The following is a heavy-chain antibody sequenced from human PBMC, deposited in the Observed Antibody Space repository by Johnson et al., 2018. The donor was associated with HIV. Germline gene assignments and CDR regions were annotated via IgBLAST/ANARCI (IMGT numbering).Heavy chain of an antibody. J-gene: IGHJ3*02. CDR3: ARYFSVRAFDI. Sequence: EVQLVESGGGLIQPGGSLRLSCVASGFTVSSNYMSWVRQAPGKGLEWVSVFYSGGSTYYADSVKGRFTISRDNSKNTLYLQMNSLRAEDTAVYYCARYFSVRAFDIWGQGTMVTVSS. V-gene: IGHV3-53*01. D-gene: IGHD3-10*01. CDR1: GFTVSSNY. CDR2: FYSGGST.